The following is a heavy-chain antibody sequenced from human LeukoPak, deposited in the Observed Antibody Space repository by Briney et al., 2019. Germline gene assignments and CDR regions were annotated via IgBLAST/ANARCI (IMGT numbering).Heavy chain of an antibody. Sequence: NPSETLSLTCTVSGGSISSSSYYWGWIRQPPGKGLEWIGSIYYSGSTYYNPSLKSRVTISVDTSKNQFSLKLSSVTAADTAVYYCARGGYYGSGNDFRFDPWGQGTLVTVSS. J-gene: IGHJ5*02. CDR1: GGSISSSSYY. D-gene: IGHD3-10*01. V-gene: IGHV4-39*07. CDR3: ARGGYYGSGNDFRFDP. CDR2: IYYSGST.